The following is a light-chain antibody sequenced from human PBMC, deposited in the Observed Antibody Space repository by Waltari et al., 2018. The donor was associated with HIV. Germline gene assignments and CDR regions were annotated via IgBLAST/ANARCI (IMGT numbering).Light chain of an antibody. V-gene: IGLV3-27*01. CDR2: KDT. J-gene: IGLJ2*01. CDR1: ALDNKY. CDR3: YSAADKNVL. Sequence: SYELTQPSSVSVSPGQTARITCSGDALDNKYARWFQQKPGQAPILVIYKDTERPSGIPERFSGSSSGTTVTLTISGAQVEDEADYFCYSAADKNVLFGGGTKLTVL.